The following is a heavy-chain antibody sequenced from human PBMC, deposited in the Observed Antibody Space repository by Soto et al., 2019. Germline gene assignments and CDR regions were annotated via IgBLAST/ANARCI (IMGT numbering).Heavy chain of an antibody. J-gene: IGHJ4*02. CDR1: GGSISASSYF. Sequence: SETLSLTCTVSGGSISASSYFWGWIRQPPGQGLEWIGGLYYSGSTYYNPSLKSRVTISVDTSKNQISLKLSSVTAADTAVYYCAIGRGLHDSWGQGTLVTVSS. D-gene: IGHD4-4*01. CDR3: AIGRGLHDS. CDR2: LYYSGST. V-gene: IGHV4-39*01.